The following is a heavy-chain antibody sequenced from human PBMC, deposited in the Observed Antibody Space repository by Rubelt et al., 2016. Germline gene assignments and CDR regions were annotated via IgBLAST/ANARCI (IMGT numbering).Heavy chain of an antibody. CDR3: ARENWDYGRGAFDI. Sequence: QVQLVESGGGVVQPGRSLRLSCAASGFTFRGFGMHWVRQAPGKGLEWVAAIQNDGSIEYYAESVKGRFTISRDNSKDALSVQMNRLGAEDAAMYYCARENWDYGRGAFDIWGQGTMVTVSS. V-gene: IGHV3-33*01. J-gene: IGHJ3*02. CDR1: GFTFRGFG. D-gene: IGHD1-7*01. CDR2: IQNDGSIE.